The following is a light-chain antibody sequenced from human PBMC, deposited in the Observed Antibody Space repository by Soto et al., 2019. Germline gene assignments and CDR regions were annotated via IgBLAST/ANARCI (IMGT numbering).Light chain of an antibody. Sequence: EIVLTQSPATLSLSPGERATLSCRASQSVSSYLAWYQQKPGQAPRLLIYDASNRATGIPARFSGSGSGTDFTLTISSLEPEDFAVYYCQQRQRWPRTFGQGTKVDIK. CDR3: QQRQRWPRT. V-gene: IGKV3-11*01. J-gene: IGKJ1*01. CDR2: DAS. CDR1: QSVSSY.